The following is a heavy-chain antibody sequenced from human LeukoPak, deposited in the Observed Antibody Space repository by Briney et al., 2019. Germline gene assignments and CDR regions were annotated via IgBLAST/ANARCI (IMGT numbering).Heavy chain of an antibody. J-gene: IGHJ4*02. CDR2: IRYDGSNK. CDR1: GFTFSSYG. Sequence: GGSLRLPCAASGFTFSSYGMHWVRQAPGKGLEWVAFIRYDGSNKYYADSVKGRFTISRDNSKNTLYLQMNSLRAEDTAVYYCAKDHLYYFDYWGQGTLVTVSS. V-gene: IGHV3-30*02. CDR3: AKDHLYYFDY.